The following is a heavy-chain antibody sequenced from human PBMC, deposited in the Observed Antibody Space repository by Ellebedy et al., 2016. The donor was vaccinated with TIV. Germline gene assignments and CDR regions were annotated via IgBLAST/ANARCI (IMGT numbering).Heavy chain of an antibody. D-gene: IGHD3-22*01. CDR1: GGSVSSTSNF. V-gene: IGHV4-39*01. CDR2: IYYSGTT. Sequence: MPSETLSLTCTVSGGSVSSTSNFWGWLRQPPGKGLEWIGSIYYSGTTYYNPSLKSRVTISVDTSKNQFSLKLSSVTAADTAVYYCARGSDYYDSSGYYSFDYWGQGTLVTVSS. CDR3: ARGSDYYDSSGYYSFDY. J-gene: IGHJ4*02.